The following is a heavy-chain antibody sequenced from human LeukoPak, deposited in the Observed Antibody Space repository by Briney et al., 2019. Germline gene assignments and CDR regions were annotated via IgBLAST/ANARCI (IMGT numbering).Heavy chain of an antibody. CDR1: GFTFSNYW. CDR2: IKEDGSEK. D-gene: IGHD2-2*02. Sequence: GGSLRLSCAASGFTFSNYWMSWVRQAPGKGLEWVANIKEDGSEKYYVDSVRGRFTISRDNAKNSLSPQMNSLRAEDTAVYYCVRYTRRYPFDYWGQGTLVTVSS. J-gene: IGHJ4*02. CDR3: VRYTRRYPFDY. V-gene: IGHV3-7*04.